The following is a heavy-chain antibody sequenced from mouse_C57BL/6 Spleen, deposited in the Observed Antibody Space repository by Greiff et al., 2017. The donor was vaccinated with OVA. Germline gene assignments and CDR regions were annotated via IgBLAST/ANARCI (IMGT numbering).Heavy chain of an antibody. J-gene: IGHJ2*01. V-gene: IGHV1-22*01. D-gene: IGHD2-4*01. CDR2: INPNNGGT. CDR1: GYTFTDYN. CDR3: ARKEGYYDYDVSFDY. Sequence: VQLKESGPELVKPGASVKMSCKASGYTFTDYNMHWVKQSHGKSLEWIGYINPNNGGTSYNQKFKGKATLTVNKSSSTAYMELRSLTSEDSAVYYCARKEGYYDYDVSFDYWGQGTTLTVSS.